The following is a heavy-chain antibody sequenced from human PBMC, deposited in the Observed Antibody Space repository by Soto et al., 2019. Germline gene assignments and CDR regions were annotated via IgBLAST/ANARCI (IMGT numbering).Heavy chain of an antibody. Sequence: ASVKVSCKVSGYTLTELSMHWVRQATGQGLEWMGWMNPNSGNTGYAQKFQGRVTMTRNTSISTAYMELSSLRSEDTAVYYCARDLRSEDIVLMVYAGSSWFDPWGQGTLVTVSS. CDR3: ARDLRSEDIVLMVYAGSSWFDP. CDR2: MNPNSGNT. V-gene: IGHV1-8*01. D-gene: IGHD2-8*01. CDR1: GYTLTELS. J-gene: IGHJ5*02.